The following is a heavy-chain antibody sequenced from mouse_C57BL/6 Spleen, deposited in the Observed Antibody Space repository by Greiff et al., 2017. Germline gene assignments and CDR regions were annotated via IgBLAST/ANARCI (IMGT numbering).Heavy chain of an antibody. CDR2: IWSGGST. J-gene: IGHJ1*03. CDR3: AISDYDTPRWYFDV. CDR1: GFSLTSYG. D-gene: IGHD2-4*01. V-gene: IGHV2-2*01. Sequence: QVQLQQSGPGLVQPSQSLSITCTVSGFSLTSYGVHWVRQSPGKGLEWLGVIWSGGSTDYNAAFISRLSISKDNSKSQVFFRMNSLQADDTAIYYCAISDYDTPRWYFDVWGTGTTVTVSS.